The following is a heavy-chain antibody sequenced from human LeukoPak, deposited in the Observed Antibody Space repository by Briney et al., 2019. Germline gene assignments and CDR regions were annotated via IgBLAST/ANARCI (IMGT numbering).Heavy chain of an antibody. V-gene: IGHV4-61*01. CDR1: GGSVSSDSYY. CDR3: ARPSQPFDY. CDR2: IYYSGST. Sequence: PSETLSLTCTVSGGSVSSDSYYWGWIRQPPGRGLEWIGYIYYSGSTNYNPSLNSRVTISVDTSKNQFSLKLSSVTAADTAVYYCARPSQPFDYWGQGTLVTVSS. J-gene: IGHJ4*02.